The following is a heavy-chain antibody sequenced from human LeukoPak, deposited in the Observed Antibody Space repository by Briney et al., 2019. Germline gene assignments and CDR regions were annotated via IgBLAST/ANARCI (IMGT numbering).Heavy chain of an antibody. CDR3: ARVHGIPEVVAATGWDYWFDP. V-gene: IGHV7-4-1*02. CDR1: GYTFTSYA. D-gene: IGHD2-15*01. Sequence: ASVKVSCKASGYTFTSYAMNWVRQAPGQGLEWMGWINTNTGNPTYAQGFTGRFVFSLDTSVSTAYLQISSLKAEDTAVYYCARVHGIPEVVAATGWDYWFDPWGQGTLVTVSS. CDR2: INTNTGNP. J-gene: IGHJ5*02.